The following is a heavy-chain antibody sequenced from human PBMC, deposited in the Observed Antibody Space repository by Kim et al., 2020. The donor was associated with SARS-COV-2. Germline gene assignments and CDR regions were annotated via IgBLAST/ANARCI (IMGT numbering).Heavy chain of an antibody. CDR2: IYYSGST. D-gene: IGHD2-2*02. Sequence: SETLSLTCTVSGGSISSYYWSWIRQPPGKGLEWIGYIYYSGSTNYNPSLKSRVTISVDTSKNQFSLKLSSVTAADTAVYYCATSTQLLYDDAFDIWGQGTMVTVSS. J-gene: IGHJ3*02. CDR1: GGSISSYY. CDR3: ATSTQLLYDDAFDI. V-gene: IGHV4-59*13.